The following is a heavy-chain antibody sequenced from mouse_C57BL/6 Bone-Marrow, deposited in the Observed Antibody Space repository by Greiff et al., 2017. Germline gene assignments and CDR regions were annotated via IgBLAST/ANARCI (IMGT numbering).Heavy chain of an antibody. CDR1: GYTFTSYW. V-gene: IGHV1-52*01. D-gene: IGHD2-3*01. CDR3: ERAIYDGYYSWFAY. J-gene: IGHJ3*01. Sequence: QVQLQQPGAELVRPGSSVKLSCKASGYTFTSYWMHWVKQRPIQGLEWIGNIDPSDSETHYNQKFKDKATLTVDKSSSSAYMQLSSLTSEDSAVYYCERAIYDGYYSWFAYWGQGTLVTVSA. CDR2: IDPSDSET.